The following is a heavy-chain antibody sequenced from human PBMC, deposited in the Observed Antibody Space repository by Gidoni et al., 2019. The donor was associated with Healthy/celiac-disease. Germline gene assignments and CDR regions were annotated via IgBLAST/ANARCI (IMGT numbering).Heavy chain of an antibody. Sequence: QVQLVESGGGLVKPGGSLRLSCAASGFTFSDYYMSWIRQAPGKGLEWVSYISSSSSYTNYADSVKGRFTISRDNAKNSLYLQMNSLRAEDTAVYYCARCITIFGVVHYFDYWGQGTLVTVSS. J-gene: IGHJ4*02. CDR2: ISSSSSYT. V-gene: IGHV3-11*06. D-gene: IGHD3-3*01. CDR3: ARCITIFGVVHYFDY. CDR1: GFTFSDYY.